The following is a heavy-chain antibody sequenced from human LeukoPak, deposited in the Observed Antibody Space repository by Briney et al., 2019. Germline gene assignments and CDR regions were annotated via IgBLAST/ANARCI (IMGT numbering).Heavy chain of an antibody. CDR3: ARGLLWIGELLAFDY. Sequence: SETLSLTCAVYGGSFSGYYWSWIRQPPGKGLEWIGEINHSGSTNYNPSLKSRVTISVDTSKNQFSLKLSSVTAADTAVYYCARGLLWIGELLAFDYWGQGTLVTVS. V-gene: IGHV4-34*01. D-gene: IGHD3-10*01. CDR2: INHSGST. J-gene: IGHJ4*02. CDR1: GGSFSGYY.